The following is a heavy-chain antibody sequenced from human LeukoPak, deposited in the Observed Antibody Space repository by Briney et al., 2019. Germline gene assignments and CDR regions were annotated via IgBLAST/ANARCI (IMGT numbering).Heavy chain of an antibody. V-gene: IGHV3-23*01. CDR2: ISGGGRDAST. CDR1: GFNFNTYA. J-gene: IGHJ4*02. Sequence: VGSLRLSCAASGFNFNTYAMTWVRQAPGKGLEWVSVISGGGRDASTSYTDSVKGRFTVSRDNSKNTLYLQMTNLRVEDTAVYYCAREGVVDTRSLDSWGQGTLVTVSS. D-gene: IGHD2-21*01. CDR3: AREGVVDTRSLDS.